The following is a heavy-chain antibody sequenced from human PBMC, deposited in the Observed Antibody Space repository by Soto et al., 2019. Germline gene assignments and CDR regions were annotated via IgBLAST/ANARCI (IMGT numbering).Heavy chain of an antibody. V-gene: IGHV4-39*01. CDR1: GGSISSSSYY. J-gene: IGHJ5*02. D-gene: IGHD3-3*01. Sequence: QLQLQESGPGLVKPSETLSLTCTVSGGSISSSSYYWGWIRQPPGKGLEWIGSIYYSGSTYYNPSLKSGVTISVDTSKNQFSLKLSSVTAADTAVYYCARHDYDFWSGYPNWFDPWGQGTLVTVSS. CDR3: ARHDYDFWSGYPNWFDP. CDR2: IYYSGST.